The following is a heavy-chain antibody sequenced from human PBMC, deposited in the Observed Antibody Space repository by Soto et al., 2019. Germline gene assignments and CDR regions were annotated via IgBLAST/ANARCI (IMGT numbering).Heavy chain of an antibody. CDR2: INAGNGNT. CDR3: ARDVPNYDSSPRGWFDP. D-gene: IGHD3-22*01. CDR1: GYTFTSYA. V-gene: IGHV1-3*01. J-gene: IGHJ5*02. Sequence: ASVKVSCKASGYTFTSYAMQWVRQAPGQRLEWMGWINAGNGNTKYSQKFQGRVTITRDTSASTAYMELSSLRSEDTAVYYCARDVPNYDSSPRGWFDPWGQGTLVTVSS.